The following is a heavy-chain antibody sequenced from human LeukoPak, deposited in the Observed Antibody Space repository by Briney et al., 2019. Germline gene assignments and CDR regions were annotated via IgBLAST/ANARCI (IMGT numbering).Heavy chain of an antibody. J-gene: IGHJ4*02. CDR1: GFIFRNYA. CDR3: AKGGAYDILTGYYVSDF. D-gene: IGHD3-9*01. Sequence: PGASLRLSCAASGFIFRNYAMSWVRQAPGKGLEWVSAITGSGDTTYYADSVKGRFTISRDNSKNTLYVEMNTLRAEDTAVYYGAKGGAYDILTGYYVSDFWGQGALVTVSS. V-gene: IGHV3-23*01. CDR2: ITGSGDTT.